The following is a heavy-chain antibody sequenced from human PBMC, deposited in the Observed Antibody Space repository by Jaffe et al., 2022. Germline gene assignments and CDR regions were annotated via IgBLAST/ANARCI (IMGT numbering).Heavy chain of an antibody. Sequence: QVQLQQWGAGLLKPSETLSLTCAVYGGSFSGYYWSWIRQPPGKGLEWIGEINHSGSTNYNPSLKSRVTISVDTSKNQFSLKLSSVTAADTAVYYCARGRASRAGYSSSWYYYWGQGTLVTVSS. D-gene: IGHD6-13*01. CDR3: ARGRASRAGYSSSWYYY. J-gene: IGHJ4*02. CDR1: GGSFSGYY. V-gene: IGHV4-34*01. CDR2: INHSGST.